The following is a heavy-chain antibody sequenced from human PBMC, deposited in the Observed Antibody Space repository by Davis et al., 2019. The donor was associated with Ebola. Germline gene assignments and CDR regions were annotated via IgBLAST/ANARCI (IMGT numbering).Heavy chain of an antibody. CDR3: ARDGSGSSSPHETYYYYGMDV. D-gene: IGHD3-10*01. CDR2: ISSSSSYI. CDR1: GFTFSSYS. J-gene: IGHJ6*02. Sequence: GGSLRLSCAASGFTFSSYSMNWVRQAPGKGLEWVSSISSSSSYIYYADSVKGRFTISRDNSKNTLYLQMNSLRAEDTAVYYCARDGSGSSSPHETYYYYGMDVWGQGTTVTVSS. V-gene: IGHV3-21*01.